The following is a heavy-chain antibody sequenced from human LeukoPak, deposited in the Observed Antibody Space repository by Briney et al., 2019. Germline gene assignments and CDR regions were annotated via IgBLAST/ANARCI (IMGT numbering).Heavy chain of an antibody. CDR1: GYTFTGYY. J-gene: IGHJ4*02. Sequence: ASVKVSCKASGYTFTGYYMHWVRQAPGQGLEWMGWINPNSGGTNYAQKFQGRVTMTRGTSISTAYMELSRLRSDDTAVYYCARDRSSGWDNFDYWGQGTLVTVSS. D-gene: IGHD6-19*01. V-gene: IGHV1-2*02. CDR3: ARDRSSGWDNFDY. CDR2: INPNSGGT.